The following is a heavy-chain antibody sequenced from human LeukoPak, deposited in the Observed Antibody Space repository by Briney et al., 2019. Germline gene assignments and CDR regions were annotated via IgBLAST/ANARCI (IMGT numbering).Heavy chain of an antibody. J-gene: IGHJ5*02. CDR1: GGSISSYY. Sequence: PSETLSLTCTVSGGSISSYYWSWIRQPPGKGLEWNGYIYYSGSTNYNPSLKSRVTISVDTSKNQFSLKLSSVTAADTAVYYCARTIFGVDYNWFDPWGQGTLVTVSS. CDR2: IYYSGST. V-gene: IGHV4-59*08. CDR3: ARTIFGVDYNWFDP. D-gene: IGHD3-3*01.